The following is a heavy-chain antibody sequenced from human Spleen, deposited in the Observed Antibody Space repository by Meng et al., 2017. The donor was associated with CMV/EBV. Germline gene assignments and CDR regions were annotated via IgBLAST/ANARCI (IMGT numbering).Heavy chain of an antibody. CDR1: GFTFNNHA. CDR3: AGDYTFMAAAVDV. V-gene: IGHV3-30*03. J-gene: IGHJ6*02. Sequence: GESLKISCEASGFTFNNHAFHWVRQAPGKGLEWVAQISYDGTKKFYADSVKGRFTISRDDSKNTLYLYINSLRIEDTAVFHCAGDYTFMAAAVDVWGQGTAVTVSS. CDR2: ISYDGTKK. D-gene: IGHD3-3*02.